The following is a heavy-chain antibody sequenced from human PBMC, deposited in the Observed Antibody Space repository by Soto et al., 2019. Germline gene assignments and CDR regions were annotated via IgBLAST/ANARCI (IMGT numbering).Heavy chain of an antibody. CDR1: GFTFNDYG. CDR2: ISYDGSNK. Sequence: QVQLVESGGGVVQPGRSLRLSCAASGFTFNDYGMHWVRQAPGKGLEWVAVISYDGSNKYYADSVKGRFTISRDNSKNTLYLQMNSLRAEDTAVYYCAHLSIWFGVGSGDYWGQGTLVTVSS. CDR3: AHLSIWFGVGSGDY. V-gene: IGHV3-30*03. D-gene: IGHD3-3*01. J-gene: IGHJ4*02.